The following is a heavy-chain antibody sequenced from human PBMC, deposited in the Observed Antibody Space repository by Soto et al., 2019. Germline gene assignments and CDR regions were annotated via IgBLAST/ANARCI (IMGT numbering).Heavy chain of an antibody. CDR3: ARAPAV. J-gene: IGHJ6*02. V-gene: IGHV4-30-2*01. Sequence: PSETLSLTGAVSGGSISSGGYSWSWMRQPPGKGLEWIGYIYHSGSTYYNPSLKSRVTISVDRSKNQFSLKLSSVTAADTAVYYCARAPAVWAQGTTVTVSS. CDR1: GGSISSGGYS. CDR2: IYHSGST.